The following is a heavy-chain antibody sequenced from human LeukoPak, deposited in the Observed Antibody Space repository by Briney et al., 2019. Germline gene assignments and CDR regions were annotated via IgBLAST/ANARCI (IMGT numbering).Heavy chain of an antibody. V-gene: IGHV1-69-2*01. CDR1: GYTFTDYY. CDR3: AILRSSGTTRSG. CDR2: ADPEDGET. D-gene: IGHD1-7*01. Sequence: ASVKVSCKVSGYTFTDYYMHWVQQAPGKGLEWMGLADPEDGETIYAEKFQGRVTITADTSTDTAYMELSSLRSEDTAVYYCAILRSSGTTRSGWGQGTLVTVSS. J-gene: IGHJ4*02.